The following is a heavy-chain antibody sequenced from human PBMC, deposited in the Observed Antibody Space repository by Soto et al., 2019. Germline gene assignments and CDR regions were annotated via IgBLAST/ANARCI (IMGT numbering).Heavy chain of an antibody. Sequence: ASVKVSCKASGYTFTSYAMHWVRQAPGQRLEWMGWINAGNGNTKYSQKFQGRVTITRDTSASTAYMELGSLRSEDTAVCYCATTSNYYDSSGYSCDYWGQGTLVTVSS. V-gene: IGHV1-3*01. J-gene: IGHJ4*02. CDR3: ATTSNYYDSSGYSCDY. CDR1: GYTFTSYA. D-gene: IGHD3-22*01. CDR2: INAGNGNT.